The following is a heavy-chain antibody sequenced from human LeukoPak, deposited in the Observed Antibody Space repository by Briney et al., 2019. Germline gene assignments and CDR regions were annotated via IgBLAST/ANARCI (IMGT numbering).Heavy chain of an antibody. Sequence: GGSLRLSCAGSGFTFSRFWMGWVRKAPGKELEWVANIKPDGSEKNYGDSVRGRFTISRDNARNSLSLQMNSLRAEDTAVYYCARENYFDYWGQGTLVTVSS. CDR3: ARENYFDY. CDR1: GFTFSRFW. CDR2: IKPDGSEK. V-gene: IGHV3-7*04. J-gene: IGHJ4*02.